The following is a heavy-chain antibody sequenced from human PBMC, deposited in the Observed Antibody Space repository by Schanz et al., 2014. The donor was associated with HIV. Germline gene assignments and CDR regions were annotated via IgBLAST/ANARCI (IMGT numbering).Heavy chain of an antibody. J-gene: IGHJ4*02. CDR3: AKPEHDSRGNSQSHFDS. Sequence: DVQLVESGGHLVQPGRSLRLSCAASGFTFTDYAMHWVRQVPGKGLEWVAGISWHGYTVGYADSVKGRFTISRDNSKNTLYLQMTTLRTEDTAVYYCAKPEHDSRGNSQSHFDSWGQGTLVTVSS. CDR2: ISWHGYTV. CDR1: GFTFTDYA. V-gene: IGHV3-9*01. D-gene: IGHD3-22*01.